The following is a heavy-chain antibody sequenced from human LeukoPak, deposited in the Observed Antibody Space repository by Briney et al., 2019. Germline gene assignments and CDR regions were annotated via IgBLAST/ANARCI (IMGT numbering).Heavy chain of an antibody. CDR1: GFTFNSYS. V-gene: IGHV3-21*01. CDR3: ARAGYSGYDVSPSDY. CDR2: ISSSSSYI. D-gene: IGHD5-12*01. Sequence: GGSLRLSCAASGFTFNSYSMNWVRQAPGKGLEWVSSISSSSSYIYYADSVKGRFTISRDNAKNSLYLQMNSLRAEDTAVYYCARAGYSGYDVSPSDYWGQGTLVTVSS. J-gene: IGHJ4*02.